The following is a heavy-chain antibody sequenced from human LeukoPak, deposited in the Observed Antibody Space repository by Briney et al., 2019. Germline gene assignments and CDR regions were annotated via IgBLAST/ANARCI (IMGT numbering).Heavy chain of an antibody. J-gene: IGHJ4*02. V-gene: IGHV4-34*01. D-gene: IGHD3-22*01. Sequence: PSEALSLTCAVCGGSFSGYYWSWIRQPPGKGLEWIGEINHSGSTNYNPSLKSRIIISVDTSKNQFSLKLSSVTAADTAVYYCVPLGPDSSGVTRDYFDYWGQGTLVTVSS. CDR2: INHSGST. CDR3: VPLGPDSSGVTRDYFDY. CDR1: GGSFSGYY.